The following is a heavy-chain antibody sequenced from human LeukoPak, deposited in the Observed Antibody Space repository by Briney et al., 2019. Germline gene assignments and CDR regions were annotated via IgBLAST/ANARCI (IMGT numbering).Heavy chain of an antibody. CDR3: ARTLSTPVITFYFDY. V-gene: IGHV2-70*01. CDR2: IDWDDDK. CDR1: GFAPRTRRMS. Sequence: SGHTVPHPSQTLTLTFTVSGFAPRTRRMSESWIRHPPGKALEWLSLIDWDDDKSYNTSLNTRLTISKDPSKNQVVLTMTNMDPVDTATYYCARTLSTPVITFYFDYWAQGAVVTVSS. J-gene: IGHJ4*02. D-gene: IGHD3-16*01.